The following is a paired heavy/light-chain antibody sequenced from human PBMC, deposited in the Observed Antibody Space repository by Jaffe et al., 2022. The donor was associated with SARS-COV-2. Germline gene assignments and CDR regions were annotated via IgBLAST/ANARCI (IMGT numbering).Heavy chain of an antibody. CDR3: ARAYCSAGSCYSGNDY. Sequence: QVQLVQSGAEVKKPGASVKVSCKASGYTFSSYYIHWVRQAPGQGLEWMGIINAGGGSTSYAQKLQGRVTMTRDTSTSTVYMELGSLRSEDTAVYYCARAYCSAGSCYSGNDYWGQGTLVTVSS. CDR1: GYTFSSYY. CDR2: INAGGGST. D-gene: IGHD2-15*01. J-gene: IGHJ4*02. V-gene: IGHV1-46*04.
Light chain of an antibody. J-gene: IGKJ2*01. CDR1: QTISTY. CDR3: QQSYSTPPA. V-gene: IGKV1-39*01. CDR2: AAS. Sequence: DIQMTQSPSSLSASVGDRVTITCRASQTISTYLNWYQQKPGKAPNLLIYAASSLQSGVPSRFGGSGSGTDFTLTISSLQPEDFATYYCQQSYSTPPAFGQGTKLEIK.